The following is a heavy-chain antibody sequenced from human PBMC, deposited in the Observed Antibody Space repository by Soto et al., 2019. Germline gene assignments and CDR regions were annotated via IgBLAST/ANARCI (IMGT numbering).Heavy chain of an antibody. V-gene: IGHV4-4*02. J-gene: IGHJ6*02. CDR3: ASRTSAMDV. Sequence: QVQLQESGPGLVKPSGTLSLTCAVSGGSISSSNWWRWVRQPPGKGLEWIGEIFHNGNTYSNPSLTGPAAMTVDNSKNQFSPNLDSVTAADTAVHYCASRTSAMDVWGQATTVTASS. CDR2: IFHNGNT. D-gene: IGHD2-2*01. CDR1: GGSISSSNW.